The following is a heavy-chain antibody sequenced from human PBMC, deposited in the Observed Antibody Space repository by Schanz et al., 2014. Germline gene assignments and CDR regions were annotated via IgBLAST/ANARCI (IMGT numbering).Heavy chain of an antibody. D-gene: IGHD2-15*01. CDR1: GFTVSSNH. CDR3: AKARRKSNCSGGRCFHCSYYGMDV. Sequence: EGQLAESGGGLVQPGGSLRLSCAVSGFTVSSNHMSWVRQAPGKGLEWVSVIYSGIGAYYADSVKDRFTISRDNSKNTLYLQMNTLRAEDTAVYYCAKARRKSNCSGGRCFHCSYYGMDVWGQGTTVTVSS. V-gene: IGHV3-66*01. J-gene: IGHJ6*02. CDR2: IYSGIGA.